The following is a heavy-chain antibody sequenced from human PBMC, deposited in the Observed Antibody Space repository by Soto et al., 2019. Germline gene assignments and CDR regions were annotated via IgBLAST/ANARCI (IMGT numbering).Heavy chain of an antibody. Sequence: GGSLILSCAASGFIFDDFTMHWVRLVPGKGLQWVSYINWDGRIAMYADSVKGRFTISRDNTNNHLYLQMNSLRSDDTALYYCAKDEGAAVESPGDWGHGTLVTVYS. CDR3: AKDEGAAVESPGD. D-gene: IGHD6-13*01. J-gene: IGHJ4*01. CDR2: INWDGRIA. V-gene: IGHV3-43*01. CDR1: GFIFDDFT.